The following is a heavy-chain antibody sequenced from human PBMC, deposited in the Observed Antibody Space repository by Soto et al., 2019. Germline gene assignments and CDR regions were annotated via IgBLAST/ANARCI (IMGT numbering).Heavy chain of an antibody. V-gene: IGHV3-33*01. Sequence: PGGSLRLSCAASGFTFSSYGMHWVRQAPGKGLEWVAVIWYDGSNKYYADSVKGRFTISRDNSKNTLYLQMNSLRAEDTAVYYCARTAAAGKYYYGMDVWGQGTTVTVS. CDR1: GFTFSSYG. CDR3: ARTAAAGKYYYGMDV. J-gene: IGHJ6*02. D-gene: IGHD6-13*01. CDR2: IWYDGSNK.